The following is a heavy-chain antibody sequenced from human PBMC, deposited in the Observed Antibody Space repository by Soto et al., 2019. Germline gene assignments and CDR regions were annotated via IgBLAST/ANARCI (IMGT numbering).Heavy chain of an antibody. Sequence: GGSLRLSCAASGFPVSSNYMSWVRQAPGKGLEWVSVIYSGGSTYYADSVKGRFTISRDNSKNTLYLQMNSLRAEDTAVYYCASTINYYDSSGPFDYWGQGTLVTSP. V-gene: IGHV3-53*01. D-gene: IGHD3-22*01. CDR3: ASTINYYDSSGPFDY. J-gene: IGHJ4*02. CDR2: IYSGGST. CDR1: GFPVSSNY.